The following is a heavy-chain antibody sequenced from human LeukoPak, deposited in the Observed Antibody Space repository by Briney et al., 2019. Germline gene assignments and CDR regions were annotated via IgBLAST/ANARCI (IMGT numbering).Heavy chain of an antibody. V-gene: IGHV5-51*01. CDR2: IYPGDSDT. CDR3: ARPYYDFWSGYSGHDAFDI. D-gene: IGHD3-3*01. J-gene: IGHJ3*02. Sequence: GESLKISCKGSGYSFTSYWIGWVRQIPGKGLEWMGIIYPGDSDTRYSPSFQGQVTISADKSISTAYLQWSSLKASDTAMYYCARPYYDFWSGYSGHDAFDIWGQGTMVTVSS. CDR1: GYSFTSYW.